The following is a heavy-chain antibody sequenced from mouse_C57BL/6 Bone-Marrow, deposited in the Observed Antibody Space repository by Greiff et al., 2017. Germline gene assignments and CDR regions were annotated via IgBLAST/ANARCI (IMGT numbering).Heavy chain of an antibody. Sequence: EVKLQESGPELVKPGASVKISCKASGYSFTGYYMNWVKQSPDKSLEWIGEINPSTGGTNYKQKFKAKATLTVDKSSSTASMQLKSLTSEDSAVYYCASDYGDAMDYWGQGTSVTVSS. CDR2: INPSTGGT. V-gene: IGHV1-42*01. D-gene: IGHD1-2*01. CDR3: ASDYGDAMDY. CDR1: GYSFTGYY. J-gene: IGHJ4*01.